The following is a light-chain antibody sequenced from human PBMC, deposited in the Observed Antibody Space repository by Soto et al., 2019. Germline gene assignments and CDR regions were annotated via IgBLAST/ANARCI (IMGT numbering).Light chain of an antibody. J-gene: IGKJ1*01. CDR1: QSLVYSDGNTY. Sequence: DVVMTQSPLSLPVTLGQPASISCRSSQSLVYSDGNTYLNWFQQRPGQSPRRLIYKVSNWDSGVPDRFGGSGSGTDFTLKISRVEAEDVGVYYCMQGTQGTFGQGTKVEIK. CDR2: KVS. CDR3: MQGTQGT. V-gene: IGKV2D-30*01.